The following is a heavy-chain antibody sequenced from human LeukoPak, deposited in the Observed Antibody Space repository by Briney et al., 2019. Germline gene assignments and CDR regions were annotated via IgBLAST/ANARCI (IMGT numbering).Heavy chain of an antibody. V-gene: IGHV3-30*03. CDR1: GLTFSSYG. D-gene: IGHD2-21*02. J-gene: IGHJ4*02. CDR2: ISYDGSNK. CDR3: ARDLSLGGGDDY. Sequence: PGGSLRLSCAASGLTFSSYGMHWVRQAPGKGLEWVAGISYDGSNKYYADSVKGRFTISRDNSKNTLYLQMNSLRAEDTAVYYCARDLSLGGGDDYWGQGTLVTVSS.